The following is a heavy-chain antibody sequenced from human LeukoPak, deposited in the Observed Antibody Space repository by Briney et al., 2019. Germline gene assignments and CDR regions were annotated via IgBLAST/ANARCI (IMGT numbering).Heavy chain of an antibody. V-gene: IGHV3-30*04. CDR2: ISYDGTNK. CDR3: ARDYYDSSGLDY. D-gene: IGHD3-22*01. Sequence: GRSLRLSCAASGFTFSDYAMHWVRQAPGKGLEWRALISYDGTNKYYADSVKGRFTISRDNSKNTLYLQMNSLRAEDTAVYYCARDYYDSSGLDYWGQGTLVTVSS. J-gene: IGHJ4*02. CDR1: GFTFSDYA.